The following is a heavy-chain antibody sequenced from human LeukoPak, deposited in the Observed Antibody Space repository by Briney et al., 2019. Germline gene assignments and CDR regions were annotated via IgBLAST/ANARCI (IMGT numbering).Heavy chain of an antibody. D-gene: IGHD3-22*01. CDR1: GFTFTSSA. Sequence: ASVKVSCKASGFTFTSSAVQWVRQARGQRLEWIGWIVVGSGNTNYAQKLQGRVTMTTDTSTSTAYMELRSLRSDDTAVYYCARETHYYDSSEADYWGQGTLVTVSS. V-gene: IGHV1-58*01. CDR2: IVVGSGNT. J-gene: IGHJ4*02. CDR3: ARETHYYDSSEADY.